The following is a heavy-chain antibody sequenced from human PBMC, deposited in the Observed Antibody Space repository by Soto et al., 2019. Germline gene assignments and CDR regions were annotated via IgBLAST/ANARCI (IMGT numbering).Heavy chain of an antibody. CDR2: INHSGNT. Sequence: PSETLSLTCAVSGGSIGTSAYYWGWIRQAPGKGLEWIGSINHSGNTYLSPSLKDRVSMSVDTSKNSFSLKLRSATAADTGLYYCSSRAPEGFAPWGQGTLVTVS. J-gene: IGHJ5*02. CDR3: SSRAPEGFAP. V-gene: IGHV4-39*01. CDR1: GGSIGTSAYY.